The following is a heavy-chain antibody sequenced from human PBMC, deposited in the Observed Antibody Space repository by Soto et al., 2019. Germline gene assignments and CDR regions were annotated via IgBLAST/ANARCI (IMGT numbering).Heavy chain of an antibody. V-gene: IGHV3-48*02. CDR3: ARDKPDGVDSFDI. CDR1: GFTFQTFS. Sequence: GGSLRLSCEASGFTFQTFSMTWVRQPPGKGLEWVSYIGAGHSPLLYAASVKGRFTISRDDAKKSLYLQMDSLRDEDTAIYFCARDKPDGVDSFDIWGHGTLVTVSS. CDR2: IGAGHSPL. J-gene: IGHJ3*02.